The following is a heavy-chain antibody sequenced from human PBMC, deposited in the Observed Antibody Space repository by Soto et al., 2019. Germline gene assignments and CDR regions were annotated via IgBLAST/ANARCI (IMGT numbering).Heavy chain of an antibody. J-gene: IGHJ3*02. Sequence: ASVKVSCKASGYTFTSYGISWVRQAPGQGLEWMGWISADNGNRNYAQKIQGRVTMTTDTSTSTAYMELRSLRSDYTAVYYCARDPGSYAFDIWGQGTMVTVSS. V-gene: IGHV1-18*01. CDR2: ISADNGNR. CDR1: GYTFTSYG. CDR3: ARDPGSYAFDI.